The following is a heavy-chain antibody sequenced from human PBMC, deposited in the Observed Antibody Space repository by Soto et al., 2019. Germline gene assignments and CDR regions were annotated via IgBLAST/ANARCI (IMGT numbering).Heavy chain of an antibody. Sequence: QVQLVESGGGVVQPGRSLRLSCSASGFSFSNNGMHWVRQAPGKGLEWVAVIWYDGSKKHYGDSVRGRFTISRDDSKNTVYLQMDSLRVEHTAVYFCARDAGKGVAPDYWGQGTLVTVSS. J-gene: IGHJ4*02. V-gene: IGHV3-33*01. CDR2: IWYDGSKK. D-gene: IGHD6-19*01. CDR3: ARDAGKGVAPDY. CDR1: GFSFSNNG.